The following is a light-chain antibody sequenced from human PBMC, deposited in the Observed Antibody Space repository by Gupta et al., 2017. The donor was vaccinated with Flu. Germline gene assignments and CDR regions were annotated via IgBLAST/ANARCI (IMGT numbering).Light chain of an antibody. CDR1: SSDIASYNY. Sequence: QSALTQPASVSGSPGQSITVSCPGTSSDIASYNYVSWYQQHPGQAPKLLIYGVTNRPSGVSNRFSASKSGDTASLTISVLQAEDEADYYCSSYISSSTLVFGGGTKVTVL. V-gene: IGLV2-14*01. J-gene: IGLJ2*01. CDR3: SSYISSSTLV. CDR2: GVT.